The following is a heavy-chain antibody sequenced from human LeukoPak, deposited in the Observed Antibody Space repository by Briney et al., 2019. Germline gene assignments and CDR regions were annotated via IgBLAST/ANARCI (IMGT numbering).Heavy chain of an antibody. D-gene: IGHD4-17*01. J-gene: IGHJ4*02. CDR3: ARQETTVTTYDY. V-gene: IGHV5-51*01. CDR1: GYSFTNYW. Sequence: PGESLKISCQGSGYSFTNYWIGWVRQMPGKGLEWMGIIYPGDSDTRYSPSFQGQVTISADKSISTAYLQWSSLKASDTAIYYCARQETTVTTYDYWGQGTLVTVSS. CDR2: IYPGDSDT.